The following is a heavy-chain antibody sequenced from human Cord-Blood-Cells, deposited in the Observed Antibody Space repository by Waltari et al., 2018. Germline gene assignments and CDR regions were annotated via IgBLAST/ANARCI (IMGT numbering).Heavy chain of an antibody. V-gene: IGHV4-39*01. J-gene: IGHJ2*01. CDR3: ARRIAAAAWYFDL. D-gene: IGHD6-13*01. CDR1: GGSISSSRYY. CDR2: LYYSGST. Sequence: QLQLQESGPGLVKPSETLSLTCTVSGGSISSSRYYWGSIRQPPGKGLEWIGSLYYSGSTYYNPSLKSRVTISVDTSKNQFSLKLSSVTAADTAVYYCARRIAAAAWYFDLWGRGTLVTVSS.